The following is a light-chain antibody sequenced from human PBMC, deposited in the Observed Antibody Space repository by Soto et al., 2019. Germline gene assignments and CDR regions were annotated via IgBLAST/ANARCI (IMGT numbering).Light chain of an antibody. CDR1: QSVSSGY. Sequence: EFDSTQAPGTRASSPGERATHSCRASQSVSSGYLAWYQQKPGQAPRLLIYGASIRAAGIPDRFSGSGSGADFTLTISRLEPEDFAVYYCQQYGSSPRTFGQGTKVDIK. J-gene: IGKJ1*01. CDR2: GAS. CDR3: QQYGSSPRT. V-gene: IGKV3-20*01.